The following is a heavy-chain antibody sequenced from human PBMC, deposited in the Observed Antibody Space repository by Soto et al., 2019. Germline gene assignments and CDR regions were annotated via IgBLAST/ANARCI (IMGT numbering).Heavy chain of an antibody. D-gene: IGHD2-2*01. J-gene: IGHJ4*02. CDR2: IIWNSGTI. CDR3: AKGRLSYQLPDY. CDR1: GFTLDDYA. V-gene: IGHV3-9*01. Sequence: PGGSLRLSCAASGFTLDDYAMHWVRQAPGKGLEWVAGIIWNSGTIAYADSVKGRFVISGDKAKNSLYLQMNSLRAEDTALYYCAKGRLSYQLPDYWGQGTLVTVSS.